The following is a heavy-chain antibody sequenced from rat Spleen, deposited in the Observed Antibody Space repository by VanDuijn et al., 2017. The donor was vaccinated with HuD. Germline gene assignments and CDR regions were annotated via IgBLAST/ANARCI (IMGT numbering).Heavy chain of an antibody. CDR1: GYSITSAY. CDR3: ARFRLGADVMDA. V-gene: IGHV3-1*01. J-gene: IGHJ4*01. Sequence: EVQLQESGPGLVKPSQSLSLTCSVSGYSITSAYRWNWIRKFPGNKMEWIGHISYSSSTSYNPSLKSRISITRDTSKNQFFLQLNSVTTEDTATYYCARFRLGADVMDAWGQGASVTVSS. D-gene: IGHD5-1*01. CDR2: ISYSSST.